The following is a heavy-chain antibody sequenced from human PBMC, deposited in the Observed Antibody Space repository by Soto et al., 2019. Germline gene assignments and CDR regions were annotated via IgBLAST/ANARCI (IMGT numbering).Heavy chain of an antibody. CDR1: GYSFTIYW. J-gene: IGHJ6*02. CDR2: IYPGDSDT. CDR3: ARHRRYDFWSGYYYYYYGMDV. Sequence: GESLKISCKGSGYSFTIYWIGWVRQMPGKGLEWMGIIYPGDSDTRYSPSFQGQVTISADKSISTAYLQWSSLKASDTAMYYCARHRRYDFWSGYYYYYYGMDVWGQGTTVTVSS. V-gene: IGHV5-51*01. D-gene: IGHD3-3*01.